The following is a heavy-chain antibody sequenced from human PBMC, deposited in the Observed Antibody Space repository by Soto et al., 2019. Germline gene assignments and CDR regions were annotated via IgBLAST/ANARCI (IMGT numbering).Heavy chain of an antibody. CDR1: GFTFSNYW. V-gene: IGHV3-74*01. Sequence: EVQLVESGGDLVQPGGSLRLSCAASGFTFSNYWMHWVRQAPGKGLVWVSRINIDGGVTIYADSVKGRFTISRDNAKTTLFMQLNSLRAEDTAVYFCARDSDYTTGMDVWGRGTTVTVSS. D-gene: IGHD4-4*01. J-gene: IGHJ6*02. CDR3: ARDSDYTTGMDV. CDR2: INIDGGVT.